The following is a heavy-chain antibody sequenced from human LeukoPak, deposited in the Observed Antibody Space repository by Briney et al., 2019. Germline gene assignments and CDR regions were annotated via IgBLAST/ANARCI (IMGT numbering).Heavy chain of an antibody. CDR1: GFTFSSYW. V-gene: IGHV3-7*01. Sequence: PGGSLRLSCAASGFTFSSYWMTWVRQAPGKGLEWVANINQDGSEKHYVDSVEVRFIISRDNTKNSLYLQMTSLRGEDTAVYYCARGVSTAFWGQGTLVTVSS. J-gene: IGHJ4*02. CDR2: INQDGSEK. CDR3: ARGVSTAF.